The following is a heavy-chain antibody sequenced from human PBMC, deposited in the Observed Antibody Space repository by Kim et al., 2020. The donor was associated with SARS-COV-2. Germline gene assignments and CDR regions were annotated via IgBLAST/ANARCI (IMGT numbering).Heavy chain of an antibody. Sequence: GGSLRLSCAASGFTFSNAWMSWVRPAPGKGLEWVGRIKSKTDGGTTDYAAPVKGRYTSSRDDSKNTLYLQMNSLKTEDTAVYYCTAIVVVTGRFDYWGQGTLVTVSS. J-gene: IGHJ4*02. CDR3: TAIVVVTGRFDY. CDR2: IKSKTDGGTT. CDR1: GFTFSNAW. V-gene: IGHV3-15*01. D-gene: IGHD2-21*02.